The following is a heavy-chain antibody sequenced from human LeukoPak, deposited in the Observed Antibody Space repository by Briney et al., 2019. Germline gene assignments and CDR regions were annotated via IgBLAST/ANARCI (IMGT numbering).Heavy chain of an antibody. V-gene: IGHV3-23*01. CDR3: AMRPVRGNWFDP. Sequence: PGGSLRLSCAASGFTFSSYAMSWVRQAPGKGLEWVSAISGSGGSTYYADSVKGRFTISRDNSKNTLYLQMNSLRAEDTAVYYCAMRPVRGNWFDPWGQGTLVTVSS. CDR1: GFTFSSYA. CDR2: ISGSGGST. D-gene: IGHD3-10*01. J-gene: IGHJ5*02.